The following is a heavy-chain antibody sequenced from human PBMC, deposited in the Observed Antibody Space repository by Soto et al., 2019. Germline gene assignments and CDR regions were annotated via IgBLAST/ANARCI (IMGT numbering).Heavy chain of an antibody. D-gene: IGHD2-15*01. CDR1: GFSFSSYA. CDR3: AKTKGNYCSGGSCYYFDK. V-gene: IGHV3-23*01. CDR2: ISGNAGRT. Sequence: VQLFQSGGGQVQPGGSLRLSCAASGFSFSSYAVGWVRQTPGKGLEWVSVISGNAGRTYYADSVKGRFSISRDNSRYTLSLQMDSLRGEDTAIYYCAKTKGNYCSGGSCYYFDKWGQGGLVTVSS. J-gene: IGHJ4*02.